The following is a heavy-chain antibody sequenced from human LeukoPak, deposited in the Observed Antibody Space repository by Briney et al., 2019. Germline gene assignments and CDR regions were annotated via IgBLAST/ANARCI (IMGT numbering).Heavy chain of an antibody. V-gene: IGHV3-33*01. J-gene: IGHJ4*02. CDR1: GFTFSNYG. CDR3: ARDFKSGYVDS. Sequence: GGSLRPSCAASGFTFSNYGMHWVRQAPGKGLEGVAVIYDDGSKESFADSVKGRFTISRDNSKNTVVLQMNSLRGEDTAVYYCARDFKSGYVDSWGQGTLVTVSS. D-gene: IGHD3-3*01. CDR2: IYDDGSKE.